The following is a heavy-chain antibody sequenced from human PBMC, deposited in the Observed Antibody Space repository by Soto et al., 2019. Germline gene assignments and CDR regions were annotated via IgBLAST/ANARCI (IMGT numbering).Heavy chain of an antibody. CDR2: ISYDGSDE. D-gene: IGHD3-22*01. CDR1: GFTFRSYG. Sequence: QVRLVESGGGVVQPGRSLRLSCAASGFTFRSYGMHWVRQAPGKGLEWVALISYDGSDEYYGDSMQGRFSISRDNSKDTVYLQINSLRVEETAVYYCAKPAYYENDAFDDWGQGTKVTVSS. V-gene: IGHV3-30*18. J-gene: IGHJ3*01. CDR3: AKPAYYENDAFDD.